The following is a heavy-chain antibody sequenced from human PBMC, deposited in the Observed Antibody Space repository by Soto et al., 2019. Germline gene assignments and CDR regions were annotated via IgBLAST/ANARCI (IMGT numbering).Heavy chain of an antibody. CDR2: ISYDGSNK. D-gene: IGHD6-13*01. V-gene: IGHV3-30*18. CDR1: GCTFSSYG. CDR3: AKDVSSSWYSDY. J-gene: IGHJ4*02. Sequence: GSLRLSCAASGCTFSSYGMHWVRQAPGKGLEWVAVISYDGSNKYYADSVKGRFTISRDNSKNTLYLQMNSLRAEDTAVYYCAKDVSSSWYSDYWGQGTLVTVSS.